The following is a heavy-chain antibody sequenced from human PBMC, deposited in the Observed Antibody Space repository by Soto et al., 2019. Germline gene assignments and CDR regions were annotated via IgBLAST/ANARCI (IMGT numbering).Heavy chain of an antibody. Sequence: EVQLVESGGGLVQPGGSLRLSCVASGFAFSSYSMNWVRQAPGKGLEWVSYTSSSSSTIYHADSVKGRFTISRDNAKNSLHLQMNSLRAEDMAVYYCARAPYQGAFDIWGQGTMVTVSS. J-gene: IGHJ3*02. V-gene: IGHV3-48*01. CDR1: GFAFSSYS. CDR2: TSSSSSTI. D-gene: IGHD2-2*01. CDR3: ARAPYQGAFDI.